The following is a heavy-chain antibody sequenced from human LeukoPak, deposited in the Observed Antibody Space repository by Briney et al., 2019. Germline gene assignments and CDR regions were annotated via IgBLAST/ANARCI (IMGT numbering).Heavy chain of an antibody. CDR1: GFTFSSYS. D-gene: IGHD6-13*01. J-gene: IGHJ4*02. CDR3: ARVAKGAAAAID. V-gene: IGHV3-21*01. CDR2: ISSSSSYI. Sequence: PGGSLRLSCAASGFTFSSYSMNWVRQAPGKGLEWVSSISSSSSYIYYADSVKGRFTISRDNAKNSLYLQMNSLRAEDTAVYYCARVAKGAAAAIDWGQGTLVTVSS.